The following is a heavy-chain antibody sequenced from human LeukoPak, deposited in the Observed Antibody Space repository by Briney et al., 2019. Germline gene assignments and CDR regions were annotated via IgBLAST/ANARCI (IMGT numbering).Heavy chain of an antibody. V-gene: IGHV3-48*04. Sequence: GGSLRLSCTASGFTFRSHNMDWVRQAPGRGLEWVSFTSGDNRVTYYADSVKGRFTISRDNARNLLYLQMNSLRAEDTAVYYCARDFGQSYALDVWGLGTTVTVSS. CDR1: GFTFRSHN. CDR3: ARDFGQSYALDV. CDR2: TSGDNRVT. J-gene: IGHJ6*02. D-gene: IGHD3-16*01.